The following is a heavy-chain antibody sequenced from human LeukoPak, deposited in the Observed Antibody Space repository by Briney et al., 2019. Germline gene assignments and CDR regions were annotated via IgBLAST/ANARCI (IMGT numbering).Heavy chain of an antibody. V-gene: IGHV4-61*02. Sequence: PSETLSLTCTVSGGSISSGSYYWSWIRQPAGKGLEWIGRIYTSGSTNYNPSLKSRITISVDTSKNQFSQRLNSVTAADTAVYYCARETTALDYWGQGTLVTVSS. CDR3: ARETTALDY. CDR1: GGSISSGSYY. D-gene: IGHD1-1*01. J-gene: IGHJ4*02. CDR2: IYTSGST.